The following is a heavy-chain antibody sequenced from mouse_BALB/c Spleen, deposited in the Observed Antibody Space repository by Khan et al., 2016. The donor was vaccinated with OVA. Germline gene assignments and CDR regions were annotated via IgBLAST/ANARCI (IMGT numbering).Heavy chain of an antibody. CDR1: GFSLTNYG. Sequence: QVQLKESGPGLAAPSQSLSITCTISGFSLTNYGVHWVRQPPGKGLEWLVVIWSDGSTTYNSAFKSRLTITKDNSQSQVFLKMNSLQTDDTATYVCARQPYYHYNIMDYWGQGTSVTVSS. CDR3: ARQPYYHYNIMDY. V-gene: IGHV2-6-1*01. J-gene: IGHJ4*01. D-gene: IGHD2-10*01. CDR2: IWSDGST.